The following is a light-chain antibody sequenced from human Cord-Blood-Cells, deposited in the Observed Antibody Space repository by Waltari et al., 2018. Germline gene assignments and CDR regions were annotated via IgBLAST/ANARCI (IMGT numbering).Light chain of an antibody. V-gene: IGLV2-23*01. CDR3: CSYAGSSTWV. CDR1: SRDVGSDNL. Sequence: QSALTQPASVSGSPGQSITISCTGTSRDVGSDNLFSWYQQHPGKAPKLMIYEGSKRPSGVSNRFAGSKSGNTASLTISGLQAEDEADYYCCSYAGSSTWVFGGGTKLTVL. CDR2: EGS. J-gene: IGLJ3*02.